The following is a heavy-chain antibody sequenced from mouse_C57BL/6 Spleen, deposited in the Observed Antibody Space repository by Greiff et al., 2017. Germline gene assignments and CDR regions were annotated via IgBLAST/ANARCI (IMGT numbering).Heavy chain of an antibody. CDR1: GFTFSSYA. Sequence: EVQVVESGEGLVKPGGSLKLSCAASGFTFSSYAMSWVRQTPEQRLEWVAYISSGGDYIYYADPVKGRFTISRDNARNTLYLHMSSLQSEDTAMYDCTRGPPMVTTGGFAYWGQGTTLTVSA. CDR3: TRGPPMVTTGGFAY. V-gene: IGHV5-9-1*02. J-gene: IGHJ2*01. D-gene: IGHD2-2*01. CDR2: ISSGGDYI.